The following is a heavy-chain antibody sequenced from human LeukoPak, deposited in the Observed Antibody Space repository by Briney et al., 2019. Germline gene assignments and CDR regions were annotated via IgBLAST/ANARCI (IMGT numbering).Heavy chain of an antibody. CDR1: GFTFDDYA. CDR3: AKGVRASSSSFLDY. D-gene: IGHD6-13*01. J-gene: IGHJ4*02. CDR2: ISWNSGSI. Sequence: GGSLRLSCAASGFTFDDYAMHWVRQAPGKGLEWVSGISWNSGSIGYADSVKGRFTISRDNAKNSLYLQMNSLRAEDTALYYCAKGVRASSSSFLDYWGQGTLVTVSS. V-gene: IGHV3-9*01.